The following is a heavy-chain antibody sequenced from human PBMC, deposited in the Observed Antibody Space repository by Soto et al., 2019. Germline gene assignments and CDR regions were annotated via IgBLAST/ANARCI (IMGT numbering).Heavy chain of an antibody. CDR1: GYTFSTYW. CDR3: ARHDPSPIIPVALTAGMDV. CDR2: IYPGDSDT. D-gene: IGHD2-21*01. V-gene: IGHV5-51*01. Sequence: LGESLKISCKASGYTFSTYWIAWVRQMPGKGLEWMGVIYPGDSDTRYSPSFEGRVTISADKSFNTAYLQWGSLKASDTAMYYCARHDPSPIIPVALTAGMDVWGQGTTVTVSS. J-gene: IGHJ6*02.